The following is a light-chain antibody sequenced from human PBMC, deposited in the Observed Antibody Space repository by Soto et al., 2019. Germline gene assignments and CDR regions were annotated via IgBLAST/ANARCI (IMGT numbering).Light chain of an antibody. V-gene: IGLV1-40*01. CDR2: GNG. J-gene: IGLJ1*01. CDR3: HSYDSRLSGYV. Sequence: VLTQPPSVSGAPGQRVTISCTGSSSNIGAGYDVHWYQQLPGTAPKLLIYGNGNRPSGVPDRFSGSKSGTSASLAITGLQAEDEANYYCHSYDSRLSGYVFGTGTKVTV. CDR1: SSNIGAGYD.